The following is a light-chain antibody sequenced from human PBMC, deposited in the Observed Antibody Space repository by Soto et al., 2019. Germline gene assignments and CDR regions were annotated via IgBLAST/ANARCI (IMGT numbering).Light chain of an antibody. Sequence: QSVLSQPASVSGSPGQSITISCTGTSSDVGGYNSVSWYQQHPGKAPKLMIYAVSNRPSGVSNRFSGSKSGNTASLTISGLQAADEAHYYCSSYTTSSTLDSVFGTGTKLTVL. CDR2: AVS. CDR1: SSDVGGYNS. CDR3: SSYTTSSTLDSV. J-gene: IGLJ1*01. V-gene: IGLV2-14*01.